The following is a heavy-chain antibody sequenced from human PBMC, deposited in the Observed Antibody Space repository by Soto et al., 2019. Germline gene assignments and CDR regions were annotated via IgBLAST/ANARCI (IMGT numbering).Heavy chain of an antibody. D-gene: IGHD2-2*01. CDR3: ATSCSSTSCYWWFDY. Sequence: RASVKVSCKVSGYTLTELSMHWVRQAPGKGLEWMGGFDPEDGETIYAQKFQGRVTMTEDTSTDTAYMELSSLRSEDTAVYYCATSCSSTSCYWWFDYWGQGTQVTVS. V-gene: IGHV1-24*01. CDR1: GYTLTELS. CDR2: FDPEDGET. J-gene: IGHJ4*02.